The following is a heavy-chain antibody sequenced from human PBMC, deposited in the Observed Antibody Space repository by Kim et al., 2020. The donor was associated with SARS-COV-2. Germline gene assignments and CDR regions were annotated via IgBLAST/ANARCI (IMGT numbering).Heavy chain of an antibody. J-gene: IGHJ5*02. Sequence: VSVKSRITINPDTSKNQFSLQLNSVTPEETAVYYCARGRIAARLAFWFDPWGQGTLVTVSS. V-gene: IGHV6-1*01. D-gene: IGHD6-6*01. CDR3: ARGRIAARLAFWFDP.